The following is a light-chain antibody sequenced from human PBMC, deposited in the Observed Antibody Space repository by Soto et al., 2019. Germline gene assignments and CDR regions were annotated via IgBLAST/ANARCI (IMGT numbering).Light chain of an antibody. CDR1: QSVSSSY. CDR2: GAS. CDR3: QQYGSSPLT. J-gene: IGKJ1*01. V-gene: IGKV3-20*01. Sequence: ERVLTQVLGILSLSQGERATLSCRASQSVSSSYLAWYQQKPGQAPRLLIYGASSRATGIPDRFSGSGSGTDFTLTISRLEPEDFAVYYCQQYGSSPLTFGQGTKVDIK.